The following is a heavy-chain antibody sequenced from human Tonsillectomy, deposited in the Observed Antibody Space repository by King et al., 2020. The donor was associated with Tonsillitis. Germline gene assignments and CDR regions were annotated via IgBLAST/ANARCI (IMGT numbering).Heavy chain of an antibody. CDR2: INPGNGNT. J-gene: IGHJ4*02. V-gene: IGHV1-3*01. CDR1: GYTFTSYA. CDR3: AREKWGSGWGC. Sequence: VQLVQSGAEVKKPGASVKVSCKASGYTFTSYAMHWVRQAPGQALEWMGWINPGNGNTKYSQKFQGRVTITRDTSASTAYMEMSSLRSEDTAVYYCAREKWGSGWGCWGQGTLVTVSS. D-gene: IGHD1-26*01.